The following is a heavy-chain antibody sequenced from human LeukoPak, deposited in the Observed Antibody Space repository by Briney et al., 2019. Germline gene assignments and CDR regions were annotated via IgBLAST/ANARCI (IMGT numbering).Heavy chain of an antibody. Sequence: SVNVSCKASGGTFSSYAISWVRQAPRQGRERMGRIIPIFGTANYAQKFQGRVTITTDESTSTACMELGSLRSEDTAVYYCARAHIGYCSSTSCPAAWFDPWGQGTLVTVSS. CDR3: ARAHIGYCSSTSCPAAWFDP. V-gene: IGHV1-69*05. CDR1: GGTFSSYA. D-gene: IGHD2-2*01. CDR2: IIPIFGTA. J-gene: IGHJ5*02.